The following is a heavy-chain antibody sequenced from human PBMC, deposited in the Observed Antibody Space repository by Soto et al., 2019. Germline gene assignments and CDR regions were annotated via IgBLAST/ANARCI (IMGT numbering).Heavy chain of an antibody. Sequence: QVQLLQSGAEVKKPGASVKVSCKASGYTFTNYGITWVRQAPGQGLEWMGWISAYNGATHYTQRLQGRVTMTTDTSTSTAYMELRGLRSDDTAVYYCARVRQRVGSCYYYMDVWGKGTTVTVSS. D-gene: IGHD6-6*01. CDR1: GYTFTNYG. CDR3: ARVRQRVGSCYYYMDV. CDR2: ISAYNGAT. J-gene: IGHJ6*03. V-gene: IGHV1-18*01.